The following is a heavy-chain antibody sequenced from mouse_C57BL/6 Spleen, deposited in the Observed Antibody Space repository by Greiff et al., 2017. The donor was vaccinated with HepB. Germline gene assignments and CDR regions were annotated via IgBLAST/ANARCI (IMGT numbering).Heavy chain of an antibody. J-gene: IGHJ2*01. Sequence: VKLQQPGAELVKPGASVKLSCKASGYTFTSYWMQWVKQRPGQGLEWIGEIDPSDSYTNYNQKFKGKATLTVDTSSSTAYMQLSSLTSEDSAVYYCASNFDYWGQGTTLTVSS. CDR2: IDPSDSYT. CDR1: GYTFTSYW. CDR3: ASNFDY. V-gene: IGHV1-50*01.